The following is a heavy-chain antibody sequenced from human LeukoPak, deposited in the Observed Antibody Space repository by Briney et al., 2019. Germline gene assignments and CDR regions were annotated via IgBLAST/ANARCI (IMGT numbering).Heavy chain of an antibody. D-gene: IGHD2-15*01. J-gene: IGHJ5*02. CDR2: IYYSGST. Sequence: SETLSLTCTVSGGSISSGSYYWGWIRQPPGKGLEWIGSIYYSGSTYYNPSLKSRVTISVDTSKNQFSLKLSSVTAADTAVYYCARHLMYGHCSGGSCHSGFDPWGQGTLVTVSS. V-gene: IGHV4-39*01. CDR1: GGSISSGSYY. CDR3: ARHLMYGHCSGGSCHSGFDP.